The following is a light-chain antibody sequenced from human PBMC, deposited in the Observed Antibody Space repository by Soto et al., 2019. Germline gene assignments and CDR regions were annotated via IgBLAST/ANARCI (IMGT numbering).Light chain of an antibody. J-gene: IGLJ3*02. CDR2: EDN. CDR1: SSDVGSDNL. Sequence: QSALTQPASVSGSPGQSITISCTGTSSDVGSDNLVSWYQQYPGKAPKVLIYEDNERPSGVSNRFSGSKSGNTASLTISGLQAEDEADYYCFSYAGSGTLVFGGGTKVTVL. CDR3: FSYAGSGTLV. V-gene: IGLV2-23*01.